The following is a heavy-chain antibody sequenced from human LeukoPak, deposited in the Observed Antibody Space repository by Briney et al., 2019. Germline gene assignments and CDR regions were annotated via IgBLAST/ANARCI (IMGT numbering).Heavy chain of an antibody. Sequence: TGGSLRLSCAASGFTFSSYAMHWVRQATGKGLEWVAVISYDGSNKYYADSVKGRFTISRDNSKNTLYLQMNSLRAEDTAVYYCARDQGVTGAAPSDYWGQGTLVTVSS. CDR2: ISYDGSNK. CDR3: ARDQGVTGAAPSDY. D-gene: IGHD6-25*01. CDR1: GFTFSSYA. V-gene: IGHV3-30*04. J-gene: IGHJ4*02.